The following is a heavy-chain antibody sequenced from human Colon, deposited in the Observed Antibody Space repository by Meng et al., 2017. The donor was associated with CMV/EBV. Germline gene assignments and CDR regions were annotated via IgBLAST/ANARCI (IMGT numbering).Heavy chain of an antibody. V-gene: IGHV3-30*03. CDR2: ISSDGNIK. Sequence: GGSLRLSCVGSGFTFSAYGIHWVRQAPGKGLEWVALISSDGNIKYYADSVKGRFTISRDNSKNTLSLQMNNLRPDDTSVYYCARVGDYPGGYYDSWGQGTLVTVSS. CDR1: GFTFSAYG. D-gene: IGHD3-10*01. J-gene: IGHJ4*02. CDR3: ARVGDYPGGYYDS.